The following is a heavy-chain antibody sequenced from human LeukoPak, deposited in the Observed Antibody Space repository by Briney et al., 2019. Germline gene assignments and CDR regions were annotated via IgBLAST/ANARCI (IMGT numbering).Heavy chain of an antibody. J-gene: IGHJ4*02. D-gene: IGHD2-8*02. CDR3: AKDRSRYPGTVDY. CDR1: GFTFDDYG. CDR2: ISGSGGST. V-gene: IGHV3-23*01. Sequence: QPGGSLRLSCAASGFTFDDYGMSWVRQAPGKGLEWVSAISGSGGSTYYADSVKGRFTISRDNSKNTLYLQMNSLRAEDTAVYYCAKDRSRYPGTVDYWGQGTLVTVSS.